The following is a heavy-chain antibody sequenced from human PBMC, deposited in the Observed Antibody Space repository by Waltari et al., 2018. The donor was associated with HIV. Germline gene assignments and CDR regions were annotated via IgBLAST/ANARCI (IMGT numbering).Heavy chain of an antibody. D-gene: IGHD2-2*02. Sequence: DVQLLESGGSVVRPGESLRLSCAASGFSFLHYGMTWVRQVPGKGLEWVSSIPANGGGATYADSVKGRFTISRDNTRDSLFLQMDNLRGEDTAFYYCARGGDCGGGNCFTVDRWGHGTLVTVSS. CDR2: IPANGGGA. J-gene: IGHJ5*02. CDR3: ARGGDCGGGNCFTVDR. CDR1: GFSFLHYG. V-gene: IGHV3-20*04.